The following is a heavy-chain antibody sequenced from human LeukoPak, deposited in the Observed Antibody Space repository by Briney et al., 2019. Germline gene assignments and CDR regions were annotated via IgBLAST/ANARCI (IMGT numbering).Heavy chain of an antibody. Sequence: ASVKVSCKASGFTFSDYGISWVRQAPGQGLEWMGWISGNNGNTNYAQKLQGRVTMTIDTSTRTAYMELSRLRSDDTAVYYCARAGITMILDAFDIWGQGTMVSVSS. D-gene: IGHD3-22*01. J-gene: IGHJ3*02. CDR2: ISGNNGNT. CDR1: GFTFSDYG. CDR3: ARAGITMILDAFDI. V-gene: IGHV1-18*01.